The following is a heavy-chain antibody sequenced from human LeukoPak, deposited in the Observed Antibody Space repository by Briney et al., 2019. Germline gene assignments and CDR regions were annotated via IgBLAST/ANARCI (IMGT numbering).Heavy chain of an antibody. D-gene: IGHD2-2*01. CDR2: IYYSGST. V-gene: IGHV4-39*01. CDR3: ARLADCSSTSCYDH. J-gene: IGHJ4*02. CDR1: GGSISSSIYY. Sequence: SETLSLTCTVSGGSISSSIYYWGWIRQPPGKGLEWIGSIYYSGSTYYNPSLKSRVTISVDTSKNQFSLKLKSETAADMAVYYCARLADCSSTSCYDHWGQGTLVTVSS.